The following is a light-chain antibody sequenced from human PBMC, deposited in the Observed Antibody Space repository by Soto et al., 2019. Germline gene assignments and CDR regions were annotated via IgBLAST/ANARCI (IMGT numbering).Light chain of an antibody. Sequence: EIVRTQSTATLSVSPGERYTLSRRASQSVSSNLAWYQQKPGQAPRLLIYVASTRATAIPARFSGSGSGTEFTITTSSLQSADFAVYYCQQYNNWPVTVGQGTKVEIK. CDR2: VAS. CDR3: QQYNNWPVT. J-gene: IGKJ1*01. V-gene: IGKV3-15*01. CDR1: QSVSSN.